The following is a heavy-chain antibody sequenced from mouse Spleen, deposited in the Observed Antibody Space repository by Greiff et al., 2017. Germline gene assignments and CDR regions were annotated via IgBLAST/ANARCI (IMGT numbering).Heavy chain of an antibody. CDR2: IDPSDSYT. J-gene: IGHJ1*03. V-gene: IGHV1-69*01. CDR3: ARGGDNRYDEYFDV. Sequence: QVQLQQSGAELVMPGASVKLSCKASGYTFTSYWMHWVKQRPGQGLEWIGEIDPSDSYTNYNQKFKGKATLTVDKSSSTAYMQLSSLTSEDSAVYYCARGGDNRYDEYFDVWGTGTTVTVSS. D-gene: IGHD2-12*01. CDR1: GYTFTSYW.